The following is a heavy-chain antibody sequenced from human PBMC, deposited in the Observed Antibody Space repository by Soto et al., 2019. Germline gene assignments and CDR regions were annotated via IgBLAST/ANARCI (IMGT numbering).Heavy chain of an antibody. CDR2: IYWDDDK. Sequence: QITLKESGPPLVKPTQTLTLTCTFSGFSLTTSGVGVGWIRQPPGKALEWRAPIYWDDDKRYSPSLKSRHTTTXEPXNNHVVLATTNKDPADTATYFCAHRTTTVTSWLDPWGQGTLVTVSS. J-gene: IGHJ5*02. D-gene: IGHD4-17*01. CDR3: AHRTTTVTSWLDP. V-gene: IGHV2-5*02. CDR1: GFSLTTSGVG.